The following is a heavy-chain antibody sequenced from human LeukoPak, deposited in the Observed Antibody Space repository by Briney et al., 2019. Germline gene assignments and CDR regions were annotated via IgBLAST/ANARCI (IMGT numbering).Heavy chain of an antibody. J-gene: IGHJ4*02. D-gene: IGHD4-11*01. Sequence: QPGGSLRLSCAASGFTFSSYAMSWVRQAPGKGLEWVSAISGSGGSTYYADSVKGRFTISRDNSKNTLYLQVNSLRAEDTAVYYCAKSSLDVTTVFDYWGQGTLVTVSS. CDR3: AKSSLDVTTVFDY. CDR2: ISGSGGST. V-gene: IGHV3-23*01. CDR1: GFTFSSYA.